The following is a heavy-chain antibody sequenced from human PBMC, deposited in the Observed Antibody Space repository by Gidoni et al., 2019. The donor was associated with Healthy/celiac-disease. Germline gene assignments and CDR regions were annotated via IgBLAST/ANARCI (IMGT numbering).Heavy chain of an antibody. Sequence: QVQLVESGGGVVQPGRSLGLSCAASGFTFSSYGMHWVRQAPGKGLEWVAVIWYDGINKYYADSVKGRFTISRDNSKNTLYLQMNSLRAEDTAVYYCARDSSGYFDYWGQGTLVTVSS. J-gene: IGHJ4*02. CDR2: IWYDGINK. V-gene: IGHV3-33*01. D-gene: IGHD3-22*01. CDR1: GFTFSSYG. CDR3: ARDSSGYFDY.